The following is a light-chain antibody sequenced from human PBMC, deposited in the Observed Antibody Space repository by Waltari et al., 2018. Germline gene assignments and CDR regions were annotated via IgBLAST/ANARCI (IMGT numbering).Light chain of an antibody. CDR2: EGS. J-gene: IGLJ2*01. CDR3: CSYAGSSTVV. CDR1: SSDVGSYNL. V-gene: IGLV2-23*01. Sequence: QSALTQPASVSGSPGQSITISCTGTSSDVGSYNLVSWYQQHPGKAPKLMIYEGSKRPSGVANRFSGSQSVNTASLTISGLQAEDEADYYCCSYAGSSTVVFGGGTKLTVL.